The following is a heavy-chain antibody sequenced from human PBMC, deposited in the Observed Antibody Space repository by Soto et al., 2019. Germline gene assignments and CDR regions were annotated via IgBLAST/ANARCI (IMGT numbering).Heavy chain of an antibody. V-gene: IGHV3-33*01. Sequence: GGSLRLSCAASGFTFSSYGMHWVRQAPGKGLEWVAVIWYDGSNKYYADSVKGRFTISRDNSKNTLYLQMNSLRAEDTAVYYCARDVGLYDFWSGYWSYGMDVWGQGTTVTVSS. J-gene: IGHJ6*02. CDR2: IWYDGSNK. D-gene: IGHD3-3*01. CDR3: ARDVGLYDFWSGYWSYGMDV. CDR1: GFTFSSYG.